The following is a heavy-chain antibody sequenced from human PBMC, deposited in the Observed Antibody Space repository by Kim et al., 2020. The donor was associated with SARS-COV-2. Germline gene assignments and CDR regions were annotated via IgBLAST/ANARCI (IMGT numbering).Heavy chain of an antibody. Sequence: GGSLRLSCAASGFTFSSYGMHWVRQAPGKGLEWVAVIWYDGSKKYYAESVKGRFTISRDNSKNTLYLEMNSLRAEDTAVYYCAKNLDTAWIDYWGQGTLVTVSS. J-gene: IGHJ4*02. CDR1: GFTFSSYG. CDR2: IWYDGSKK. CDR3: AKNLDTAWIDY. V-gene: IGHV3-33*06. D-gene: IGHD5-18*01.